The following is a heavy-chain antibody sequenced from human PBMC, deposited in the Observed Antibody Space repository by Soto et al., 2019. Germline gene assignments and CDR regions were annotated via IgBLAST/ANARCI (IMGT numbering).Heavy chain of an antibody. CDR2: IHRDGSTT. J-gene: IGHJ3*01. Sequence: EVQLVESEGGLVQRGGSLRLSCAASGSTFNYYCMHWVREAPGQGLVWVSHIHRDGSTTTYADSVKGRFTISRDNAKNTLYLQMNSLRAQDTAVYYCVRGDKGGFDLWGKGTTVTVSS. V-gene: IGHV3-74*01. CDR1: GSTFNYYC. D-gene: IGHD2-21*02. CDR3: VRGDKGGFDL.